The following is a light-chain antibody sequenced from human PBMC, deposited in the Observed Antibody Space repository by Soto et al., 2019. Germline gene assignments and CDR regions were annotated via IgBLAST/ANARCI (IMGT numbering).Light chain of an antibody. CDR3: ISYIPSTTTHWV. V-gene: IGLV2-14*01. J-gene: IGLJ3*02. Sequence: QSALTQPASVSGSPGQSITISCTGTNSDVGGYDRVSWYQHHPGKAPNLLIFEVYNRPSGLSDRCSGSKSGDTASLTISGLQAEDEADYYCISYIPSTTTHWVFGGGTKLTVL. CDR1: NSDVGGYDR. CDR2: EVY.